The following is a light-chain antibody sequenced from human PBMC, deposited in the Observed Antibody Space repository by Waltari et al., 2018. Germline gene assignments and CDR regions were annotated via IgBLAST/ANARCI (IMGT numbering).Light chain of an antibody. V-gene: IGLV1-47*02. Sequence: QSVLTQPPSVSGTPGQRVTISCSESDSNIGSNYVSWYHQLPGTAPKLLIYSNDQRPSGVPYRISGSRSGTSASLAISGLRSDDEAFYYCAAWDDSLGGWVFGGGTKLTVL. J-gene: IGLJ3*02. CDR3: AAWDDSLGGWV. CDR2: SND. CDR1: DSNIGSNY.